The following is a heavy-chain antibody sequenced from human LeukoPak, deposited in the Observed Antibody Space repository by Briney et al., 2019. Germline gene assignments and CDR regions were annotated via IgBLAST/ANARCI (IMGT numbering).Heavy chain of an antibody. J-gene: IGHJ5*01. CDR2: IIPIFGTA. CDR1: VGTFISYG. CDR3: ARHKGKYNCNGAFWFDF. V-gene: IGHV1-69*06. D-gene: IGHD1-20*01. Sequence: SVKVSRKASVGTFISYGFTCVRQAPGQGLEWMGGIIPIFGTANYAQKFQGRVTITADKSTSTAYMELSSLRSEDTAVYYRARHKGKYNCNGAFWFDFGGQGTLVTVSS.